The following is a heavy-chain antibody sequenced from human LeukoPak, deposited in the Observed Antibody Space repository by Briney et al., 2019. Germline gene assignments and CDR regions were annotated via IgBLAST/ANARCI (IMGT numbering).Heavy chain of an antibody. V-gene: IGHV3-23*01. Sequence: GGSLRLSCAASGFTFSSYAMSWVRQAPGEGVEWGSSISGSGGDTYYADSVKGRFTISRDNSKNTLYLQMNRLRAEDTAVYYCAKGSFGYCSGGSCYVDYWGQGTLVTVSS. J-gene: IGHJ4*02. D-gene: IGHD2-15*01. CDR2: ISGSGGDT. CDR1: GFTFSSYA. CDR3: AKGSFGYCSGGSCYVDY.